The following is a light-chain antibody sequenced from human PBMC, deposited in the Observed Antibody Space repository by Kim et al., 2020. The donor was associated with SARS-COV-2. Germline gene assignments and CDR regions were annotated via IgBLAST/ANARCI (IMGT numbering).Light chain of an antibody. V-gene: IGLV2-11*01. Sequence: GQSISLSCTGTSSVVGYYNYVSWYQQHPGKAPKHMIYDVSKRPSGVPDRFSGSKSGNTASLTISGLQAEDEADYYCCSYAGSYGVVFGGGTQLTVL. CDR3: CSYAGSYGVV. CDR2: DVS. J-gene: IGLJ2*01. CDR1: SSVVGYYNY.